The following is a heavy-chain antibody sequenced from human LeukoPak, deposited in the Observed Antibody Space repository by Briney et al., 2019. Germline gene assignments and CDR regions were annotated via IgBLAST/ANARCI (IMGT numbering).Heavy chain of an antibody. J-gene: IGHJ4*02. CDR2: IDHSGST. CDR3: ARVGVTADFDY. D-gene: IGHD1-26*01. Sequence: SETLSLTCAVSGGSISSNWWSWVRQPPGKGLEWIGEIDHSGSTNYNPSLKSRVSMSRDTAKNQFSLNLSSVTAADTAVYYCARVGVTADFDYWGQGTLVTVSS. CDR1: GGSISSNW. V-gene: IGHV4-4*02.